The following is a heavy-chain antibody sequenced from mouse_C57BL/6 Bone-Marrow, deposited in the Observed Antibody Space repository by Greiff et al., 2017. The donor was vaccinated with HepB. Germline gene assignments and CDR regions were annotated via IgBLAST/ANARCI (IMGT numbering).Heavy chain of an antibody. D-gene: IGHD2-3*01. J-gene: IGHJ2*01. V-gene: IGHV7-3*01. CDR3: ARCYDGYSDY. CDR2: IRNKANGYTT. CDR1: GFTFTDYY. Sequence: EVKLVESGGGLVQPGGSLSLSCAASGFTFTDYYMSWVRQPPGKALEWLGFIRNKANGYTTEYSASVKVRFTISRDNSESILYLQMNALRAEDSATYYCARCYDGYSDYWGQGTTLTVSS.